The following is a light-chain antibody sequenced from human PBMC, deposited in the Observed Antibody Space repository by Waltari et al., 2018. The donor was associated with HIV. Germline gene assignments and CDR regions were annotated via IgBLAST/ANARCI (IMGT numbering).Light chain of an antibody. J-gene: IGKJ1*01. CDR1: QSVGSNY. V-gene: IGKV3-20*01. CDR2: DAS. Sequence: ETVLTQSPGTLSLSPGGRATLYCRAIQSVGSNYLAWYQQKPGQAPRLLIYDASSRATGIPDRFSGSGSGTDFTLTISRLEPEDFAVYYCQQYATSPRTFGQGTKVEIK. CDR3: QQYATSPRT.